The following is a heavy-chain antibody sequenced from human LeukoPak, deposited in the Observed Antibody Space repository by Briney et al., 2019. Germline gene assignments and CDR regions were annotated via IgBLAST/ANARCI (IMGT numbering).Heavy chain of an antibody. V-gene: IGHV3-21*01. Sequence: GGSLRLSCAASGFTFSSYSMNWVRQAPGKGLEWVSSISSSSSYIYYADSVKGRFTISRDNAKNSLYLQMNSLRAEDTAVYYCASRHAEPKSSSGEIDYWGQGTLVTVSS. J-gene: IGHJ4*02. CDR2: ISSSSSYI. CDR3: ASRHAEPKSSSGEIDY. CDR1: GFTFSSYS. D-gene: IGHD6-6*01.